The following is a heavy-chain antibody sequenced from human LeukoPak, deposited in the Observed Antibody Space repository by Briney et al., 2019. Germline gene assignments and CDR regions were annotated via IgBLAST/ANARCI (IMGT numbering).Heavy chain of an antibody. CDR1: GFTFSSYA. J-gene: IGHJ1*01. D-gene: IGHD3-22*01. Sequence: GRSLRLSCAASGFTFSSYAMHWVRQAPGKGLEWVAVISYDGSNKYYADSVKGRFTISRDNSKNTLYLQMNSLRAEDTAVYYCAREYYYESSGYDGYFQHWGQGTLVTVSS. CDR2: ISYDGSNK. V-gene: IGHV3-30*01. CDR3: AREYYYESSGYDGYFQH.